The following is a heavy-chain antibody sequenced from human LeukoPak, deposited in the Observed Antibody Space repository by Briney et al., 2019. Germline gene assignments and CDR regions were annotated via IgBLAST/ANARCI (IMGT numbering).Heavy chain of an antibody. CDR3: ARDHRIVPAAIHYWFDP. Sequence: PSETLSLTCAVYGGSFSGYYWSWIRQPPGKGLEWIGEINHSGSTNYNPSLKSRVTISVDTSKNQFSLKLSSVTAADTAVYYCARDHRIVPAAIHYWFDPWGQGTLVTVSS. D-gene: IGHD2-2*02. CDR2: INHSGST. CDR1: GGSFSGYY. V-gene: IGHV4-34*01. J-gene: IGHJ5*02.